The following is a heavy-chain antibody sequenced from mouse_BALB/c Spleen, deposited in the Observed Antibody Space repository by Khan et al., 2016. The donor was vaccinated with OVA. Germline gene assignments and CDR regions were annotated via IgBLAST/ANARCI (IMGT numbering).Heavy chain of an antibody. V-gene: IGHV5-6*01. J-gene: IGHJ2*01. D-gene: IGHD1-2*01. CDR2: ISSGGSYT. CDR1: GFTFSSYG. CDR3: VRRATATNFDY. Sequence: EVELVESGGDLVKPGGSLKLSCAASGFTFSSYGMSWVRQTPDKRLEWVATISSGGSYTYYPDSVKGRFTISRDNGQNTLYLEMTSLKSYDTARYYCVRRATATNFDYWGQGTTLTVSS.